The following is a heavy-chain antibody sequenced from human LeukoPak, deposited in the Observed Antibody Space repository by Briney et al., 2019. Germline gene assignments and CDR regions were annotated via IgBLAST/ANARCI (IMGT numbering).Heavy chain of an antibody. CDR1: GGSISSSSYY. Sequence: SETLSLTCTVSGGSISSSSYYRGWIRQPPGKGLEWIGSIYYSGSTYYNPSLKSRVTISVDTSKNQFSLKLSSVTAADTAVYYCARQLASSWLGSYYYYGMDVWGQGTTVTVSS. CDR3: ARQLASSWLGSYYYYGMDV. CDR2: IYYSGST. V-gene: IGHV4-39*01. D-gene: IGHD6-13*01. J-gene: IGHJ6*02.